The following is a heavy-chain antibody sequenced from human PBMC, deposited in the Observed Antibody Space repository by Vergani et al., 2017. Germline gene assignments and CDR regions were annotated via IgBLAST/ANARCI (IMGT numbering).Heavy chain of an antibody. CDR3: AXHNLWGDSQTGIDF. D-gene: IGHD2-21*02. Sequence: QVQLQESGPGLVKPSETLSLTCAVSGYSISSGSYWAWIRQPPGKGLEWIGSIFHSGTTHYNPSIESLVTISVDTSRNQFSLRRSSVTAADTAVYYCAXHNLWGDSQTGIDFWGLGTLVIVSS. CDR1: GYSISSGSY. V-gene: IGHV4-38-2*01. J-gene: IGHJ4*02. CDR2: IFHSGTT.